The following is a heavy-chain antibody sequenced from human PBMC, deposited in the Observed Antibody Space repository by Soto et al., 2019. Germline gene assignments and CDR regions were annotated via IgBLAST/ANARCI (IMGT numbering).Heavy chain of an antibody. V-gene: IGHV4-30-2*01. CDR2: IYPSGST. CDR1: GGSISSGGYS. J-gene: IGHJ5*02. Sequence: QLQLQESGSGLVKPSPTLSLTCAVSGGSISSGGYSWSWLRQPPGQGLEWIGYIYPSGSTNYHPSVTMRVTTSVDRSKNQFPLKLSSVTAADTAVYYCARVPDRWGQGTLVTVSS. D-gene: IGHD2-2*01. CDR3: ARVPDR.